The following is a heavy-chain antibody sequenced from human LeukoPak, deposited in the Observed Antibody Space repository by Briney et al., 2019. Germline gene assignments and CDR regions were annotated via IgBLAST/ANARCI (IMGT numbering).Heavy chain of an antibody. Sequence: SETLSLTCAVYGGSFSDYYWSWIRQPPGKGLEWIGEINHSGSTNYNPSLKSRVTISVDTSKNQFSLELSSVTAADTALYYCAREEISDDFWSDYPPVGYMDVWGKGTPVTVSS. CDR1: GGSFSDYY. CDR3: AREEISDDFWSDYPPVGYMDV. D-gene: IGHD3-3*01. J-gene: IGHJ6*03. CDR2: INHSGST. V-gene: IGHV4-34*01.